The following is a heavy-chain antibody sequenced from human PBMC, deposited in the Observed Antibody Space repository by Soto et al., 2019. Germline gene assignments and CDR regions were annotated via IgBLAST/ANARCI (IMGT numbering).Heavy chain of an antibody. V-gene: IGHV4-39*01. CDR1: GGSISSSSYY. CDR3: ATFLTTVTTGWFDP. CDR2: IYYSGST. Sequence: SETLSLTCTVSGGSISSSSYYWGWIRQPPGKGLEWIGSIYYSGSTYYNPSLKSRVTISVDTSKNQFSLKLSSVTAADTAVYYCATFLTTVTTGWFDPWGQGTLVTVSS. D-gene: IGHD4-17*01. J-gene: IGHJ5*02.